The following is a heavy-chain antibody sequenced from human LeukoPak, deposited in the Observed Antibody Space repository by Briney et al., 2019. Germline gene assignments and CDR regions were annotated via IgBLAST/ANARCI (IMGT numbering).Heavy chain of an antibody. V-gene: IGHV3-30*02. J-gene: IGHJ4*02. D-gene: IGHD1-26*01. CDR3: ARLMVGQAGVGATHFDY. Sequence: GGSLRLSCVVSGFTFSTYVMHWVCQAPGKGLEWLTFIRHDGTEKYYADFVKGRFTISRDNSRNTLYLQVNSLGPEDTAVYYCARLMVGQAGVGATHFDYWGQGTLVSVSS. CDR1: GFTFSTYV. CDR2: IRHDGTEK.